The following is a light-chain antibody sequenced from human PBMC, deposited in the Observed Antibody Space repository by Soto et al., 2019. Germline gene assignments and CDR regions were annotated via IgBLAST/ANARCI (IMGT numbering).Light chain of an antibody. V-gene: IGKV4-1*01. CDR2: WAS. J-gene: IGKJ3*01. CDR1: QSVSNY. CDR3: LQFYSSPFA. Sequence: DIVMTQSPDSLAVSLGERATINCKSSQSVSNYLTWYQQKPGQPPKLLIYWASTRESGVPDRFSGSGSGTDFTLTISSLQAEDVAVYYCLQFYSSPFAFGPGTKVDLK.